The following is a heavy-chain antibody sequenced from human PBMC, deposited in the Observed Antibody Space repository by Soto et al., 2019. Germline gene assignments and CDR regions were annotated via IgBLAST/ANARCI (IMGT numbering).Heavy chain of an antibody. J-gene: IGHJ4*02. CDR3: ARASSSSELFDY. Sequence: GGSLRLSCAASGFTFSSYGMHWVRQAPGKGLEWVAVIWYDGSNKYYADSVKGRFTISRDNSKNTLYLQMNSLRAEDTAVYYCARASSSSELFDYWGQGTLVTVSS. V-gene: IGHV3-33*01. CDR1: GFTFSSYG. CDR2: IWYDGSNK. D-gene: IGHD6-13*01.